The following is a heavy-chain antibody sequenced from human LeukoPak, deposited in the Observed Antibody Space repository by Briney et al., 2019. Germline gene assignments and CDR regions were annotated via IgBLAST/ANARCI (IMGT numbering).Heavy chain of an antibody. CDR3: ARDSTGYSSSWYYYYYGMDV. CDR1: GYTFTSYG. CDR2: ISAYNGNT. D-gene: IGHD6-13*01. Sequence: ASVKVSCKASGYTFTSYGISWVRQAPGQGLEWMGWISAYNGNTNYAQKLQGRVTMTTDTSTSTAYMELRSLRSDDTAVYYCARDSTGYSSSWYYYYYGMDVWGQGTAVTVSS. J-gene: IGHJ6*02. V-gene: IGHV1-18*01.